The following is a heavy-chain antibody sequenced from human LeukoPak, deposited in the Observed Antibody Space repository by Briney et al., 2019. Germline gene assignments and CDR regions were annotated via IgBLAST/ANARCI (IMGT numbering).Heavy chain of an antibody. CDR3: ARDRGYSYGLRPYYFDY. V-gene: IGHV3-7*01. D-gene: IGHD5-18*01. J-gene: IGHJ4*02. Sequence: GGSLRLSCAASGFTFSSYWMSWVRQAPGKGLEWVANIKQDGSEKYYVDSVKGRFTISRDNAKNSLYLQMNSLRAEDTAVYCCARDRGYSYGLRPYYFDYWGQGTLVTVSS. CDR1: GFTFSSYW. CDR2: IKQDGSEK.